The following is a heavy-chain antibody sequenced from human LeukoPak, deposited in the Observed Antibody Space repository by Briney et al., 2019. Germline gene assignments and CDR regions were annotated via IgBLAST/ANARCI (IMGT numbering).Heavy chain of an antibody. J-gene: IGHJ4*02. CDR1: GYTFTGYY. D-gene: IGHD3-22*01. CDR3: ARYSSGHYYNY. Sequence: GASVKVSCKASGYTFTGYYMHWVRQAPGQGLEWMGWINPNSGGTNYVQKFQGRVTMTRDTSISTAYMELSRLRSDDTAVYYCARYSSGHYYNYWGQGTLVTVSS. CDR2: INPNSGGT. V-gene: IGHV1-2*02.